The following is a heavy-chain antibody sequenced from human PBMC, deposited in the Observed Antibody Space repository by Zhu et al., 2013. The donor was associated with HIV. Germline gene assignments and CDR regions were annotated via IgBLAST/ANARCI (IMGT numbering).Heavy chain of an antibody. Sequence: QVQLLQSGAEVKKPGASVKVSCKVSGHTFTELAMHWVRQTPGKGLEWMGGFDPEHGETNYAQKFRGRVTMTEDTSTDTAYMELSSLRSDDTAVYYCATSGSYYRRLIRYWYFDLWGRGTLVTVSS. CDR3: ATSGSYYRRLIRYWYFDL. V-gene: IGHV1-24*01. J-gene: IGHJ2*01. D-gene: IGHD3-10*01. CDR2: FDPEHGET. CDR1: GHTFTELA.